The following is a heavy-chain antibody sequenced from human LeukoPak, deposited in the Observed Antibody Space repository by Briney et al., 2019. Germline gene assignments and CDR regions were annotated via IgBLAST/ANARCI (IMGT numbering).Heavy chain of an antibody. J-gene: IGHJ6*03. D-gene: IGHD3-10*01. Sequence: SVKVSCKASGGTFSSYAISWVRQAPGQGLEWMGGIIPIFGTANYAQKFQGRVTITTDESTSTAYMELSSLRSEDTAVYYCAKGSSGALNYYSYYMDVWGKGTTVTVSS. CDR3: AKGSSGALNYYSYYMDV. CDR2: IIPIFGTA. V-gene: IGHV1-69*05. CDR1: GGTFSSYA.